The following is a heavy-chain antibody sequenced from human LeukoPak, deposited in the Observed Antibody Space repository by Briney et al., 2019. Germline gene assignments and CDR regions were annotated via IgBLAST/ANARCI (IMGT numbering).Heavy chain of an antibody. J-gene: IGHJ6*03. D-gene: IGHD2-8*01. V-gene: IGHV4-39*01. CDR2: IYYSGSM. CDR1: GGFFSSSSHY. CDR3: ARHGEGVYRAYVNPGKPNYSMDV. Sequence: SETLSLTCTVSGGFFSSSSHYWGWIRQPPGKGLQWIGSIYYSGSMYSNPSLGRRVTILGDTSKNEFSLRLTSVTAADTAVYYCARHGEGVYRAYVNPGKPNYSMDVWGKGTPVMVS.